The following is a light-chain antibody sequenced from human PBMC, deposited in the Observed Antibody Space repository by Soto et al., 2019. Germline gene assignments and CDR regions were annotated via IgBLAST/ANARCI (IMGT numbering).Light chain of an antibody. J-gene: IGLJ3*02. CDR3: CSYAGSSTLWV. CDR2: GNH. Sequence: SVLIQASSMSGTPGQRVTISCSGSSSNIGSNTVNWYQQVPGTAPKLLIYGNHERPSGVPDRFSGSKSGTSASLAISGLQSEDEADYYCCSYAGSSTLWVFGGGTKLTVL. V-gene: IGLV1-44*01. CDR1: SSNIGSNT.